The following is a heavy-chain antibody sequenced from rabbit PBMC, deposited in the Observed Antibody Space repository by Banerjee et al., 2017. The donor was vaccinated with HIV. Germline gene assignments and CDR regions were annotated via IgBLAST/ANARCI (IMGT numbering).Heavy chain of an antibody. CDR2: IYAGGSGDT. J-gene: IGHJ4*01. CDR3: ARDRDGDAGYGSLAL. D-gene: IGHD7-1*01. Sequence: SLTLTCTASGFSFSTSYWICWVRQAPGQGLEWITCIYAGGSGDTYYASWAKGRFTISKTSSTTVTLQMTSLTAADTATYFCARDRDGDAGYGSLALWGPGTLVTVS. CDR1: GFSFSTSYW. V-gene: IGHV1S45*01.